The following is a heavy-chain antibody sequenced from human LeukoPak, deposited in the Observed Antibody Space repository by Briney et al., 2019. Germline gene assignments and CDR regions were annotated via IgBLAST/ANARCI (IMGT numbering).Heavy chain of an antibody. CDR2: IIPIFGTA. J-gene: IGHJ3*01. D-gene: IGHD6-6*01. CDR3: ARENSNLHSSSFS. CDR1: GYTFTSYD. V-gene: IGHV1-69*05. Sequence: SVKVSCKASGYTFTSYDINWVRQATGQGLEWMGRIIPIFGTANYAQKFQGRVTITTDESTSTAYMELSSLRSEDTAVYYCARENSNLHSSSFSWGQGTMVTVSS.